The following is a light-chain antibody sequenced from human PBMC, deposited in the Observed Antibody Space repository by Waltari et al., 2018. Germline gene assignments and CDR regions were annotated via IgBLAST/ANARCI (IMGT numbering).Light chain of an antibody. CDR1: QSVANN. CDR2: DAS. CDR3: QQYNDGYS. Sequence: EKVLTQSPATLSVSPGERVALSCRASQSVANNLAWYQQRPGQAPRLVIYDASTGASGIPARFSGSGSGTEFTLTISGLQSEDCALYYCQQYNDGYSFGQGTKLEIK. J-gene: IGKJ2*03. V-gene: IGKV3-15*01.